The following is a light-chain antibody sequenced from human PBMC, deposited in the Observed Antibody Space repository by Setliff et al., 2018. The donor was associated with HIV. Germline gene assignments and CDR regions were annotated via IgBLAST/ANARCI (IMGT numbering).Light chain of an antibody. Sequence: QSVLAQPPSTSGTPGQRVTISCSGSGSNIGSNFIYWYQQVSGTAPKLLIYRNNQRPSGVPDRFSGSKSGTSASLAVSGLRSEDEADYFCAAWDDNMSVVVFGGGTQLTVL. CDR3: AAWDDNMSVVV. V-gene: IGLV1-47*01. CDR2: RNN. CDR1: GSNIGSNF. J-gene: IGLJ2*01.